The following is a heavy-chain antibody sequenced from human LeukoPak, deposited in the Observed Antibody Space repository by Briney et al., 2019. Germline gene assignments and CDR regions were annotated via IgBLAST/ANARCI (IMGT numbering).Heavy chain of an antibody. CDR1: GFTFSNYA. CDR2: INGSGGRT. J-gene: IGHJ6*04. V-gene: IGHV3-23*01. Sequence: GGSLRLSCAASGFTFSNYAMSWVRQAPGKGLEWFSDINGSGGRTNYADSVKGRFTISRDNAKNSLYLQMNSLRAEDTAVYYCAELGITMIGGVWGKGTTVTISS. D-gene: IGHD3-10*02. CDR3: AELGITMIGGV.